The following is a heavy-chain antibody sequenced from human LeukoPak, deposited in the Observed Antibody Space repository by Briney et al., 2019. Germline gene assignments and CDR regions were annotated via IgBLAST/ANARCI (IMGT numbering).Heavy chain of an antibody. CDR3: ATELRVPAWGAFDI. V-gene: IGHV1-24*01. D-gene: IGHD2-2*01. CDR2: FDPEDGET. CDR1: GYTLTELS. Sequence: ASVKVSCKVSGYTLTELSMHWARQAPGKGLEWMGGFDPEDGETIYAQKFQGRVTMTEDTSTDTAYMELSSLRSEDTAVYYCATELRVPAWGAFDIWGQGTMVTVSS. J-gene: IGHJ3*02.